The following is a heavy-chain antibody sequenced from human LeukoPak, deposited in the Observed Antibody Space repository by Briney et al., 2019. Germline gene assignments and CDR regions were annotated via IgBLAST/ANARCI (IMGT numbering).Heavy chain of an antibody. CDR2: IWYDGSNK. CDR3: ARDTGASSSTNYFDY. D-gene: IGHD6-6*01. Sequence: PGRSLRLSCAASGFTFSSYGMHWVRQAPGKGLEWVAVIWYDGSNKYYADSVKGRFTISRDNSKNTLYLQMNSLRAEDTAVYYCARDTGASSSTNYFDYWGQGTLVTVSS. CDR1: GFTFSSYG. V-gene: IGHV3-33*01. J-gene: IGHJ4*02.